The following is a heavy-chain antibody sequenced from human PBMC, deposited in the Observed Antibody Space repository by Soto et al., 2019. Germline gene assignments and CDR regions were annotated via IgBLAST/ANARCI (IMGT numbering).Heavy chain of an antibody. J-gene: IGHJ6*02. CDR3: ARVDIGYYYYGMDV. CDR2: ISAYNGNT. Sequence: GASVKVSCKASGCTFTSYGISWVRQSPGQGLEWMGWISAYNGNTNYAQKLQGRVTMTTDTSTSTAYMELRSLRSDDTAVYYCARVDIGYYYYGMDVWGQGTTVTVSS. D-gene: IGHD2-15*01. CDR1: GCTFTSYG. V-gene: IGHV1-18*04.